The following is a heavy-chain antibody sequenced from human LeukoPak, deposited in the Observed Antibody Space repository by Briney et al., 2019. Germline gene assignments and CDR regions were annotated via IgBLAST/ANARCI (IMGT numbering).Heavy chain of an antibody. V-gene: IGHV3-23*01. Sequence: GGSLRLSCAASGLIVHNYALDWMRRAPGKGPEWVSAILGGGGTFYADAVKGRFTISRDNSKNTLYLQMNSLRAEDTATYYCGQDPNGNYIGAFDFWGRGTMVTVSS. CDR2: ILGGGGT. CDR1: GLIVHNYA. D-gene: IGHD4-17*01. CDR3: GQDPNGNYIGAFDF. J-gene: IGHJ3*01.